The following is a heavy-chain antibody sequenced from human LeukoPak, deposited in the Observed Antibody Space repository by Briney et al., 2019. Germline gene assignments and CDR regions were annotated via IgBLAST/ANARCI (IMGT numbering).Heavy chain of an antibody. CDR2: ISAYNGNT. D-gene: IGHD6-6*01. J-gene: IGHJ4*02. Sequence: ASVKVSCKASGYAFTSYGISWVRQAPGQGLEWMGWISAYNGNTNYAQKLQGRVTMTTDTSTSTAYMELRSLRSDDTAVYYCARAPVSSFIRIAARPRHFDYWGQGTLVTVSS. V-gene: IGHV1-18*01. CDR3: ARAPVSSFIRIAARPRHFDY. CDR1: GYAFTSYG.